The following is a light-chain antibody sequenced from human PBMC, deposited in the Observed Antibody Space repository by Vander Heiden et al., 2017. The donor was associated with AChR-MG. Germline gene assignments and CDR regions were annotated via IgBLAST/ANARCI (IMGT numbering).Light chain of an antibody. CDR2: QDS. J-gene: IGLJ2*01. CDR1: KLGDKY. CDR3: QAWDSSTVVV. Sequence: SSDLTQTLSVSVSPGQTASITCSGDKLGDKYVCWYQQKPGQSPVLVIYQDSKRPSGIPERFSGSNSGNTATLTIGGTQAMDEADYYCQAWDSSTVVVFGGGTKLTVL. V-gene: IGLV3-1*01.